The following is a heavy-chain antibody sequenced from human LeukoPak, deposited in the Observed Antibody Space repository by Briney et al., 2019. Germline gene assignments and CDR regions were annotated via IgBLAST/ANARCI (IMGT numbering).Heavy chain of an antibody. V-gene: IGHV4-34*01. Sequence: SETLSLTCAVYGGSFSGYYWSWIRQPPGKGLEWIGEINHSGSTNYNPSLKSRVTISVDTSKNQFSLRLSSVTAADTAVYYCARGAAGYSYGWGQGTLVTVSS. CDR1: GGSFSGYY. CDR2: INHSGST. J-gene: IGHJ4*02. D-gene: IGHD5-18*01. CDR3: ARGAAGYSYG.